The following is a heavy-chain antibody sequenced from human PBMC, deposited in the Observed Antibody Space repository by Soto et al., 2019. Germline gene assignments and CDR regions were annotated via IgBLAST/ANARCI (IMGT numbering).Heavy chain of an antibody. D-gene: IGHD3-3*01. CDR3: TRDPAAPLDYDFWSGYGDY. CDR1: GFTFGDYT. V-gene: IGHV3-49*03. CDR2: IRSKAYGGTT. Sequence: GGSLRLSCTASGFTFGDYTMSWFRQAPGKGLEWVGFIRSKAYGGTTEYAASVKGRFTISRDDSKSIAYLQMNSLKTEDTAVYYCTRDPAAPLDYDFWSGYGDYWGQGTLVTVSS. J-gene: IGHJ4*02.